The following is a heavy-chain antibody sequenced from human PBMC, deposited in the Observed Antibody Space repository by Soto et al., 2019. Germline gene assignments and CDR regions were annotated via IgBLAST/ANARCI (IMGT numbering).Heavy chain of an antibody. V-gene: IGHV3-33*06. CDR3: AKDRTAGEIFNVALDI. Sequence: HPGGSLRLSCKASGFTISNFGMHWVRQAPGKGLEWVAVMWHDGRDKYSGASVKGRITISRDISKNTVFLQMNSLRAEDTAMYYCAKDRTAGEIFNVALDIWGQGTMGTVSS. CDR1: GFTISNFG. D-gene: IGHD3-10*01. J-gene: IGHJ3*02. CDR2: MWHDGRDK.